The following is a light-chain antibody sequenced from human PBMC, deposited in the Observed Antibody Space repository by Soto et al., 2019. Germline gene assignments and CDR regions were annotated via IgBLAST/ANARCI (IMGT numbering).Light chain of an antibody. CDR1: QSISTW. V-gene: IGKV1-5*01. Sequence: DIHMTRSPSTLSSSLGDRVTITVRASQSISTWLAWYQQKPGKAPKLLIYDASSLESGVPSRFSGSGSGTDFTLTISSLQPDDFATYYCQQYDTYWTFGQGTRWIS. CDR3: QQYDTYWT. J-gene: IGKJ1*01. CDR2: DAS.